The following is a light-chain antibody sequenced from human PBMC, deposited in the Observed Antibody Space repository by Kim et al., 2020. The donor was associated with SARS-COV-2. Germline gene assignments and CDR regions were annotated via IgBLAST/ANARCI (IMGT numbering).Light chain of an antibody. CDR1: QSVSSSY. CDR3: QQYASSAYT. V-gene: IGKV3-20*01. Sequence: EIVLTQSPGTLSLSPGERATLSCRASQSVSSSYLAWYQQKPGQAPRLLIYGASSRATGIPDRFSGSGSGTDFTLTISRLEPEDFAVYYCQQYASSAYTFGQGTKLE. J-gene: IGKJ2*01. CDR2: GAS.